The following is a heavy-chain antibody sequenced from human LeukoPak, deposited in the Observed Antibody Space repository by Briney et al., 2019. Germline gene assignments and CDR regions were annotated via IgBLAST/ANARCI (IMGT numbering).Heavy chain of an antibody. J-gene: IGHJ4*02. Sequence: PGGSLRLSCEGSGFTFSNYWMGWVRQAPGKGLQWVANIKTDGSEKYYVDSVKGRFTISRDNAKNSLYLQMNSLRVEDTAVYYCARLLIVGSGSYPLDYWGQGTLVTVSS. V-gene: IGHV3-7*01. CDR3: ARLLIVGSGSYPLDY. CDR2: IKTDGSEK. D-gene: IGHD3-10*01. CDR1: GFTFSNYW.